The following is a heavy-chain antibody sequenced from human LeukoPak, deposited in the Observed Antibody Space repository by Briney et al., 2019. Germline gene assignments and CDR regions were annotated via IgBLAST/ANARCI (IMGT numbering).Heavy chain of an antibody. CDR3: SRENGAFSPFGY. J-gene: IGHJ4*02. Sequence: SVTLSLICGVSGDSITSTNWLSWVRQPPGQGLEWIGEVSLSGLTNYNPSLSSGVIMALDTSKNHLSLHLTSVTAADTAVYYCSRENGAFSPFGYWGQGYLVTV. V-gene: IGHV4-4*02. CDR2: VSLSGLT. D-gene: IGHD2-8*01. CDR1: GDSITSTNW.